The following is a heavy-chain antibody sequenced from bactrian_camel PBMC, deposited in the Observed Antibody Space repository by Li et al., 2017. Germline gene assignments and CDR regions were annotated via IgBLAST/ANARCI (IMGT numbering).Heavy chain of an antibody. CDR3: AARLACYEDDYRRSETFGY. V-gene: IGHV3S1*01. Sequence: HVQLVESGGGSVQAGGSLRLSCAASGATHMSSFCMGWFRQAPGKERGGVAGGWIGSDSTYYADSVKGRFTISQDDRIRTLYLQMDKLKPEDTGMYYCAARLACYEDDYRRSETFGYWGQGTQVTVS. J-gene: IGHJ6*01. D-gene: IGHD4*01. CDR2: GWIGSDST. CDR1: GATHMSSFC.